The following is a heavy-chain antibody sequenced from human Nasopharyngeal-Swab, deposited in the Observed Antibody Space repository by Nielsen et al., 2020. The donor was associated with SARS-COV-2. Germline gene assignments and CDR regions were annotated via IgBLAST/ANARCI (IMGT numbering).Heavy chain of an antibody. CDR3: ARRGVVVRGGYYFDY. J-gene: IGHJ4*02. CDR2: IYYSGST. D-gene: IGHD2-15*01. Sequence: RQPPGKGLEWIGSIYYSGSTYYNLSLKSRVTISVDTSKNQFSLKLSSVAAADTAVYYCARRGVVVRGGYYFDYWGQGTLVTVSS. V-gene: IGHV4-39*01.